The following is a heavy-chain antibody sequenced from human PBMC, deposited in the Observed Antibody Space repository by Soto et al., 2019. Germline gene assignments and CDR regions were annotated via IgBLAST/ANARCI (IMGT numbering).Heavy chain of an antibody. CDR2: IFHSGGT. CDR3: TRGLDY. J-gene: IGHJ4*02. CDR1: GGSISSNHW. Sequence: LRETLSLTCVVSGGSISSNHWWNWVRQPPGKGLEWIGEIFHSGGTNYNPSLKSRVTISVDKSKNQFSLKMSSVTAADTAVYYCTRGLDYWGQGTLVTVSS. V-gene: IGHV4-4*03.